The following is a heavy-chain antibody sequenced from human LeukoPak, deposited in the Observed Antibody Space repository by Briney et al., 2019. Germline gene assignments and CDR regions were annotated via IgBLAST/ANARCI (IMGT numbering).Heavy chain of an antibody. CDR1: GDSIIGCTYD. V-gene: IGHV4-39*01. J-gene: IGHJ4*02. CDR3: ARYGTVYSFDT. CDR2: VFHNGDT. D-gene: IGHD3-9*01. Sequence: SETLSLTCTVSGDSIIGCTYDRGRFRQPDWAWIRQPPGKGLDWIGNVFHNGDTRYNPSLESRVSISVDTSKNQFSLNLNFVTAADTAVYYCARYGTVYSFDTWGQGTLVTVSS.